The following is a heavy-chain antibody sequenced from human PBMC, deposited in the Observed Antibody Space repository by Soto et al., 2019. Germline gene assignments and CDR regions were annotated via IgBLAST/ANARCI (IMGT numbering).Heavy chain of an antibody. V-gene: IGHV1-69*04. CDR3: AKEDQTGINS. J-gene: IGHJ4*02. Sequence: QVHLVQSGAEMKKPGSSVKVSCKVSGGDLTNSGISWVRQAPGQGLERMGGIFPLLAMVDSSQKFQGRVTITADESKLPAYMDLGSLKSDATAVYYCAKEDQTGINSWGQGILVIV. CDR2: IFPLLAMV. D-gene: IGHD1-1*01. CDR1: GGDLTNSG.